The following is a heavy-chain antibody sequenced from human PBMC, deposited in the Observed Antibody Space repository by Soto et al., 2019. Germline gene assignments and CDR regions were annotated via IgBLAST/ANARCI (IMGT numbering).Heavy chain of an antibody. Sequence: PSETLSLTCTVSGGSISSYYWGWIRQPPGKGLEWIGYIYYSGSTNYNPSLKSRVTISVDTSKNQFSLKLSSVTAADTAVYYRARDTSGWNEYYFDYWGQGTLVTVSS. CDR2: IYYSGST. CDR3: ARDTSGWNEYYFDY. CDR1: GGSISSYY. D-gene: IGHD1-1*01. J-gene: IGHJ4*02. V-gene: IGHV4-59*01.